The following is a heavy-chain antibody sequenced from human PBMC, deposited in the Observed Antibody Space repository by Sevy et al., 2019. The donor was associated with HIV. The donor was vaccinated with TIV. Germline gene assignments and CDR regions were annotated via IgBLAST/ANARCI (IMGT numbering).Heavy chain of an antibody. CDR3: AAHDSGWYVSNY. D-gene: IGHD6-19*01. J-gene: IGHJ4*02. Sequence: GGSLRLSCAASGFTFKNYAISWVRQAPGKGLEWVSTISSSTRSTYYADSVKGRFTISRDNSKRTLYLQMNSLRAEDTAIYYCAAHDSGWYVSNYWGQGTLVTVSS. CDR2: ISSSTRST. CDR1: GFTFKNYA. V-gene: IGHV3-23*01.